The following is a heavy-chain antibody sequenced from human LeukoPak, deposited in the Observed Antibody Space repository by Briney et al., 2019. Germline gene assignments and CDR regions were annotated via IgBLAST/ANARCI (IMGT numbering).Heavy chain of an antibody. CDR1: GFTFSDYA. Sequence: GGSLRLSCAASGFTFSDYAMDWVRQAPGKGLEWVSYIGSSSTYIYYAESVRGRFTISRDNAKNSLYLQMNSLRAEDTAVYYCVRDMTTVGFDFWGQGTLVTVSS. CDR3: VRDMTTVGFDF. CDR2: IGSSSTYI. J-gene: IGHJ4*02. V-gene: IGHV3-21*01. D-gene: IGHD4-11*01.